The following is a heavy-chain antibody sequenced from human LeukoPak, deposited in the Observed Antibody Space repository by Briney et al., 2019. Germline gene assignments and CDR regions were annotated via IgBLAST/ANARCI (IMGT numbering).Heavy chain of an antibody. Sequence: SETLSLTCAVYGGSFSGYYWSWIRQPPGKGLEWIGEVNHSGSTYYNPSLKSRVTISVDTSKNQFSLKLGSVTAADTAVYYCARYDYAFDIWGQGTMVTVSS. V-gene: IGHV4-34*01. CDR3: ARYDYAFDI. J-gene: IGHJ3*02. CDR2: VNHSGST. D-gene: IGHD5-12*01. CDR1: GGSFSGYY.